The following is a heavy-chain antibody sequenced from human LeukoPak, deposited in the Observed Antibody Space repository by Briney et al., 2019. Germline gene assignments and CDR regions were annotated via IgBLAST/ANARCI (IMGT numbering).Heavy chain of an antibody. V-gene: IGHV1-69*04. Sequence: ASVKVSCKASGGTFNSYAISWVRQAPGQGLEWMGRIIPILGIANYAQKFQGRVTITADKSTSTAYMELSSLRSEDTAVYYCARGHCSGGSCYPGDYWGQGTLVTVSS. CDR3: ARGHCSGGSCYPGDY. CDR1: GGTFNSYA. CDR2: IIPILGIA. D-gene: IGHD2-15*01. J-gene: IGHJ4*02.